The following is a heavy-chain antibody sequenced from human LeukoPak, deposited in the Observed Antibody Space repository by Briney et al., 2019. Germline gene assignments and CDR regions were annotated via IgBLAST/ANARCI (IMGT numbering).Heavy chain of an antibody. D-gene: IGHD3-22*01. CDR2: ISGSGIYT. J-gene: IGHJ4*02. Sequence: GRSLRLSCAASGFTFSGYTMNWVRQAPGKGLEWVSSISGSGIYTFYGDSVKGRFTISRDNAKNSLYLQMNSLRAEDTAVYYCARDAYYSDSSGYYFWTHWGQGTLVTVSS. CDR3: ARDAYYSDSSGYYFWTH. CDR1: GFTFSGYT. V-gene: IGHV3-21*01.